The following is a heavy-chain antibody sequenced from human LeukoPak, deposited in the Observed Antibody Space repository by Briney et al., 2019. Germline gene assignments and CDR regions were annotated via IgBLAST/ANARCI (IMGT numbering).Heavy chain of an antibody. CDR1: GFTFSSYW. V-gene: IGHV3-7*01. CDR3: ARVGPMDYYGSGSYDY. CDR2: IKQDGSEK. D-gene: IGHD3-10*01. Sequence: PGGSLRLSCAASGFTFSSYWMGWVRQAPGKGLEWVANIKQDGSEKYYVDSVKGRFTISRDNAKNSLYLQMNSLRAEDTAVYYCARVGPMDYYGSGSYDYWGQGTLVTVSS. J-gene: IGHJ4*02.